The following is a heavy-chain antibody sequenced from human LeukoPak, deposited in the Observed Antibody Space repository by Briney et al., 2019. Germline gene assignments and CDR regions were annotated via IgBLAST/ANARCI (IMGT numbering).Heavy chain of an antibody. Sequence: PGGSLRLSCAASGFTFSSYSMNWVRQAPGKGLEWVSSISSSSSYIYYADSVKGRFTISRDNAKNSLYLQMNSLRAEDSAVYYCARRKDYGDYGSHFDYWGQGTLVTVSS. V-gene: IGHV3-21*01. CDR1: GFTFSSYS. J-gene: IGHJ4*02. CDR2: ISSSSSYI. CDR3: ARRKDYGDYGSHFDY. D-gene: IGHD4-17*01.